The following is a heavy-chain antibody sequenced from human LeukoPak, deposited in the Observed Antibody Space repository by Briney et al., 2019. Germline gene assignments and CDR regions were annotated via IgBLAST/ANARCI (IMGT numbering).Heavy chain of an antibody. Sequence: SETLSLTCTVSDDSISDYYRGWIRQPPGKGLEWIGSIYYSGSTYYNPSLKSRVTISVDTSKNQFSLKLSSVTAADTAVYYCARGETDYWGQGTLVTVSS. J-gene: IGHJ4*02. CDR1: DDSISDYY. V-gene: IGHV4-38-2*02. CDR3: ARGETDY. D-gene: IGHD5-24*01. CDR2: IYYSGST.